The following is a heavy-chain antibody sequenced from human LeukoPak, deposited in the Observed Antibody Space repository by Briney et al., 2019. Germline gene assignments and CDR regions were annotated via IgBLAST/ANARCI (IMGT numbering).Heavy chain of an antibody. CDR3: ARDPWVRRTVAGSFDY. CDR1: GFTFNSYG. D-gene: IGHD6-19*01. Sequence: GGSLRLSCAASGFTFNSYGIHWVRQAPGKGLEWVAVIWYDGSNKYYADSVKGRFTISRDNSKNTLYLQMNSLRAEDTAVYYCARDPWVRRTVAGSFDYWGQGTLVTVSS. CDR2: IWYDGSNK. J-gene: IGHJ4*02. V-gene: IGHV3-33*08.